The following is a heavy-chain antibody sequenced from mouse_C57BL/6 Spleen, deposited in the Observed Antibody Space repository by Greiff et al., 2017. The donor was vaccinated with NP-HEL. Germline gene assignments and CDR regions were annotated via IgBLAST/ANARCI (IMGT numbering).Heavy chain of an antibody. CDR1: GYTFTDHT. J-gene: IGHJ1*03. D-gene: IGHD1-1*01. Sequence: VQLQQSDAELVKPGASVKISCKVSGYTFTDHTIHWMKQRPEQGLEWIGYIYPRDGSTKYNEKFKGKATLTADKSSSTAYMQLNSLTSEDSAVYFCARKGFYYYGSSRDWYFEVWGTGTTVTVSS. V-gene: IGHV1-78*01. CDR3: ARKGFYYYGSSRDWYFEV. CDR2: IYPRDGST.